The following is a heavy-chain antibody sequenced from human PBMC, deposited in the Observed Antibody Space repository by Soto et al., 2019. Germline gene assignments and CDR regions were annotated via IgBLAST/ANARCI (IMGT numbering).Heavy chain of an antibody. CDR3: ARGSTDSYPGSRIFDF. CDR2: ITDTGGDT. Sequence: GGSLELCCVSSGNTFGSPDMSWFSQAAGPGLEWFSTITDTGGDTKYSDSVRGRYTMSRDNSKKTLYLQMNNLRVEDSALYYCARGSTDSYPGSRIFDFWGRGTLVTGSS. D-gene: IGHD3-10*01. J-gene: IGHJ4*02. CDR1: GNTFGSPD. V-gene: IGHV3-23*01.